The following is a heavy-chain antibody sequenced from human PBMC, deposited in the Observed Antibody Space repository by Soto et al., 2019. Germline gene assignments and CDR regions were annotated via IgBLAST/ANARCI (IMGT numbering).Heavy chain of an antibody. CDR2: IYYSGST. Sequence: SETLSLTCTVSGGSIRSHYWGWIRQHPGKGLEWIGYIYYSGSTYYNPSLKSRVTISVDTSKNQFSLKLSSVTAADTAVYYCARTGYSSSWYYDYWGQGTLVTVSS. D-gene: IGHD6-13*01. V-gene: IGHV4-59*06. CDR1: GGSIRSHY. CDR3: ARTGYSSSWYYDY. J-gene: IGHJ4*02.